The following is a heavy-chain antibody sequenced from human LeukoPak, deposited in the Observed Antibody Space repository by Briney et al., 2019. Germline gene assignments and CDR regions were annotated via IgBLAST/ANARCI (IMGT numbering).Heavy chain of an antibody. V-gene: IGHV1-18*01. D-gene: IGHD3-22*01. Sequence: ASVKVSCKASGYSFDRYGVSWVRQAPGQGLEWLGWIGAFNGNTNYAQNLQGRVTMTADTSTTTAYMELRSLSSDDTAVYYRARDFLSYDGSENHFEDTFDIWSQGTMVIVSS. CDR1: GYSFDRYG. J-gene: IGHJ3*02. CDR2: IGAFNGNT. CDR3: ARDFLSYDGSENHFEDTFDI.